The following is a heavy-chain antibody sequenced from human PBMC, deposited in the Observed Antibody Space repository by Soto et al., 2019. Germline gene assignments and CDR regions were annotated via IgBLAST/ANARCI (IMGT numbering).Heavy chain of an antibody. CDR1: GSSISSSNW. Sequence: SETLSLTCAVSGSSISSSNWWSWVRQPPGKGLEWIGEIYHSGSTNYNPSLKSRVTISVGKSKNQFSLKLNSVTAADTAVYYCGRQENSGRHQSFDYWGQGTLVTVSS. CDR3: GRQENSGRHQSFDY. D-gene: IGHD1-26*01. J-gene: IGHJ4*02. V-gene: IGHV4-4*02. CDR2: IYHSGST.